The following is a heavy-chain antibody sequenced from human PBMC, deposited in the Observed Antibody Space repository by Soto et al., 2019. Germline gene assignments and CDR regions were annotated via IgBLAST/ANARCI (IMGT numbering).Heavy chain of an antibody. CDR2: INPDNGQT. CDR1: GYTFNYFA. J-gene: IGHJ4*02. D-gene: IGHD1-1*01. Sequence: QVQLVQSGAEVKKPGASVNVSCRASGYTFNYFAIHWLRQAPGQSLEWLGWINPDNGQTKYSQRFQGRVTITRDTSATTAYMALSSLKSEDTAVFYCARGLLARRTHFDNWGQGTLVTVSS. CDR3: ARGLLARRTHFDN. V-gene: IGHV1-3*01.